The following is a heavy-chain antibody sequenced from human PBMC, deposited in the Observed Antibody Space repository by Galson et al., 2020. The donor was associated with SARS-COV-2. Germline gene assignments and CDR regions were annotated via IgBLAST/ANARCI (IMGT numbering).Heavy chain of an antibody. J-gene: IGHJ4*02. CDR3: ARILRPGYYDSSGLDY. CDR1: GFSLSNARMG. V-gene: IGHV2-26*01. D-gene: IGHD3-22*01. Sequence: SGPTLVKPTETLTLTCTVSGFSLSNARMGVSWIRQPPGKALEWLAHIFSNDEKSYSTSLKSRPTISKDTSKSQVGLTMTNMDPVDTATYYCARILRPGYYDSSGLDYWGQGTLVTVSS. CDR2: IFSNDEK.